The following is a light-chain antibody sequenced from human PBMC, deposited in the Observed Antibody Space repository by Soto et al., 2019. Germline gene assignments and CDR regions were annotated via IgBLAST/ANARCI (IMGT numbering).Light chain of an antibody. Sequence: QSVLTQPPSASGTPGQRVTISCSGSSSTIGTNTVNWYQQLPGTAPKLLIYSNNQRPSGVPDRFSGSKSGTSASLAISGLQSEDEADYYCVAWDDSLNGYVFGTGTKLTVL. V-gene: IGLV1-44*01. CDR2: SNN. CDR3: VAWDDSLNGYV. J-gene: IGLJ1*01. CDR1: SSTIGTNT.